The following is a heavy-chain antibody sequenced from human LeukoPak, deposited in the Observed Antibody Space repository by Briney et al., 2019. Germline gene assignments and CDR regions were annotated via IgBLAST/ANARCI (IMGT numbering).Heavy chain of an antibody. D-gene: IGHD3-16*01. Sequence: GGSLRLSCAASGFTVRNNYMSWVRQAPGKGLEWVSGIIDSGDITYYANSVKGRFTISRDNSKNTLYLQMNSLRAEDTAVYYCAKLGGQEVYNYYVGVWGKGTTVAVSS. V-gene: IGHV3-23*01. CDR2: IIDSGDIT. CDR1: GFTVRNNY. J-gene: IGHJ6*03. CDR3: AKLGGQEVYNYYVGV.